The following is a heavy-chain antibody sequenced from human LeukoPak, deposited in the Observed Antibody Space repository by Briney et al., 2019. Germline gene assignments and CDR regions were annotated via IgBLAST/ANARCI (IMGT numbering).Heavy chain of an antibody. Sequence: SETLSLTCTVSGGSISSALYHWGWIRQPPGTNLEWLGSVYYTGSTHNNPSLKSRVTISVDTSKNQFSLKLSSVTAADTAVYYCARTRYYYNSRSYGAPYYFDYWGQGTLVTVSS. CDR2: VYYTGST. CDR3: ARTRYYYNSRSYGAPYYFDY. J-gene: IGHJ4*02. D-gene: IGHD3-10*01. CDR1: GGSISSALYH. V-gene: IGHV4-39*01.